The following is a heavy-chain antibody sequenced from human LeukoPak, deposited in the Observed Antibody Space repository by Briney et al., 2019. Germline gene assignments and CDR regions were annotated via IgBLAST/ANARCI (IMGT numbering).Heavy chain of an antibody. D-gene: IGHD1-26*01. CDR2: ISSSSSTI. J-gene: IGHJ4*02. CDR1: GFTFSSYS. Sequence: GGSLRLSCAASGFTFSSYSMNWVRQAPGKGLEWVSYISSSSSTIYYADSVKGRFTISRDNAKNSLYLQMNSLRAEDTAVYYCARALIVGANYFDYWGQGTLVTVSS. V-gene: IGHV3-48*04. CDR3: ARALIVGANYFDY.